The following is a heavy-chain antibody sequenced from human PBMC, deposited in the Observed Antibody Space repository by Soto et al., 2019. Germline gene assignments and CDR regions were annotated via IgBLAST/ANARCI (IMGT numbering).Heavy chain of an antibody. Sequence: QVQLVESGGGLVKPGGSLRLSCAASGFTFSDYYMSWIRQAPGRGLEWISYIDGSSSYTNYADSVRGRFTISRDNAKNSLSLQINSLTTEDTAVYYCARRSPSFDLWGRGTLVSVSS. CDR2: IDGSSSYT. V-gene: IGHV3-11*06. J-gene: IGHJ2*01. CDR3: ARRSPSFDL. CDR1: GFTFSDYY.